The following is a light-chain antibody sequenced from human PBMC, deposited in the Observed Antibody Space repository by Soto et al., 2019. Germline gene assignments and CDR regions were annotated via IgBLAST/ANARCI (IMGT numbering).Light chain of an antibody. CDR3: QQRSNWPIT. V-gene: IGKV3-11*01. CDR2: DAS. CDR1: QSVSSY. J-gene: IGKJ3*01. Sequence: EIVLTQSPATLSLSPGERATLSCRASQSVSSYLAWYQQKPGQAPRLLIYDASNRATAIPARFSGSGSGTDFTLTISSLEPEDVAVYCCQQRSNWPITFGPGTKVEIK.